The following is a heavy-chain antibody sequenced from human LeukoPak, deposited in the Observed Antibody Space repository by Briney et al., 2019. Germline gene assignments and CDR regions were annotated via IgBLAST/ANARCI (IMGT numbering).Heavy chain of an antibody. CDR1: GFTFSDYV. CDR3: ARDPSQYHDSRVYRKFDS. CDR2: IWSHGSNK. J-gene: IGHJ4*02. V-gene: IGHV3-33*01. Sequence: GGSLRLSCEASGFTFSDYVMHWVRQAPGKGLEWVAVIWSHGSNKYYADTVNGRFTISGDNSKNTLYLEMKSLRAEDTAVYYCARDPSQYHDSRVYRKFDSWGQGTLVTVSS. D-gene: IGHD3-22*01.